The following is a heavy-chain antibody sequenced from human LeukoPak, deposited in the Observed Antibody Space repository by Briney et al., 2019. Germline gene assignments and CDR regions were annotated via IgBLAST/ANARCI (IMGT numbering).Heavy chain of an antibody. J-gene: IGHJ4*02. D-gene: IGHD3-22*01. Sequence: PGGSLRLSCAASGFTSSSYDFHWVRQAPGYGLEWVSGIGTIGDTYYLGSVKGRFTISRENAKNSLYLQMNSLRAGDTAAYYGARGRSFNYNDNSAHCSYWGQGTVVTVSS. CDR2: IGTIGDT. CDR3: ARGRSFNYNDNSAHCSY. V-gene: IGHV3-13*01. CDR1: GFTSSSYD.